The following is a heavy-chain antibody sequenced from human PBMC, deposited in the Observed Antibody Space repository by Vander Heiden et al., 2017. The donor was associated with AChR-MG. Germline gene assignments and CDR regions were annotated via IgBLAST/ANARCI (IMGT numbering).Heavy chain of an antibody. J-gene: IGHJ6*02. Sequence: EVQLLESGGGLVQPGGSLRLSCAASGFTFSSYARGWFRRVQGKGLEGVQAIMGGGVRTYYADSVRGRFTISRNNSKKTRYLKMNSRRAEDTAVYYVAKDLGLAAPPDYDYGRDVGGQGPTVTVS. CDR2: IMGGGVRT. V-gene: IGHV3-23*01. D-gene: IGHD6-13*01. CDR1: GFTFSSYA. CDR3: AKDLGLAAPPDYDYGRDV.